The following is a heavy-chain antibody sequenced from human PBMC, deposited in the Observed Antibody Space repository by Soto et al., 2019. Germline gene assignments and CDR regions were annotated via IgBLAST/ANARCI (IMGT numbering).Heavy chain of an antibody. CDR1: GFTFSSYV. Sequence: GGSLRLSCAASGFTFSSYVIHWVRQAPGKGLEWVAVIWYDGSNKYYAESVKGRFTISRDNSKNMMWLQMNSLRAEDTAIYYCAKGDGRNYGDAFDIWGQGTMVTVSS. CDR3: AKGDGRNYGDAFDI. V-gene: IGHV3-33*06. CDR2: IWYDGSNK. J-gene: IGHJ3*02. D-gene: IGHD3-16*01.